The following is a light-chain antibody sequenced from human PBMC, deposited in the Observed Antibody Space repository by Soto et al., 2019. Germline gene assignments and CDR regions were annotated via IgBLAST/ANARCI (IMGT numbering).Light chain of an antibody. CDR3: QQYPGPPTT. Sequence: VMRQSPATLSVSPGERATLFCRASQTVRDNLGWYQQKPGQPPRLLIYGATTRATGIPARFSGSGSGSDSTHTIPRLEPEDSLVYICQQYPGPPTTVGQGTRLEI. J-gene: IGKJ5*01. CDR1: QTVRDN. CDR2: GAT. V-gene: IGKV3D-15*01.